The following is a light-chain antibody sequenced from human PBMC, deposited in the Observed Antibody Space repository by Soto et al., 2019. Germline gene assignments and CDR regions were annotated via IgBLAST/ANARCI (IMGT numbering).Light chain of an antibody. CDR2: GAS. CDR3: QQYGSSRWT. J-gene: IGKJ1*01. V-gene: IGKV3-20*01. CDR1: QSVSSTY. Sequence: EIVLTQSPDTLSLFPGERATLSCRASQSVSSTYLAWYHQKLGQAPRLLIFGASSRATGIPDRFSGSGSGTDFTLTISRLEPEDFAVYYCQQYGSSRWTFGQWTKVEIK.